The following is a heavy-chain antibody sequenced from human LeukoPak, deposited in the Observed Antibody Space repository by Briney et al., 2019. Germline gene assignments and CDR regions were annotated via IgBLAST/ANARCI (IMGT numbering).Heavy chain of an antibody. V-gene: IGHV4-59*01. J-gene: IGHJ4*02. Sequence: SETLSLTXTVSGGSISSYYWSWIRQPPGKGLEWIGYIYYSGSTNYNPSLKSRVTISVDTSKNQFSLKLSSVTAADTAVYYCARVGATGGDFDYWGQGTLVTVSS. D-gene: IGHD1-26*01. CDR2: IYYSGST. CDR1: GGSISSYY. CDR3: ARVGATGGDFDY.